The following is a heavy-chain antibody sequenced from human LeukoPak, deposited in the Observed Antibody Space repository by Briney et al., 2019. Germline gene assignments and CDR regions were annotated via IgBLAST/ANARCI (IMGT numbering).Heavy chain of an antibody. J-gene: IGHJ6*03. V-gene: IGHV3-66*02. Sequence: SGGSLRLSCAASGFSVSSDYMNWVRQAPGKGLEWVSVVYSGGRTYYAYSVRRRFTISSDKSKNTVFLQMNSLISEDTAVYYCATVDSSGYHHMDVWGKGTTVTVSS. CDR3: ATVDSSGYHHMDV. CDR1: GFSVSSDY. CDR2: VYSGGRT. D-gene: IGHD3-10*01.